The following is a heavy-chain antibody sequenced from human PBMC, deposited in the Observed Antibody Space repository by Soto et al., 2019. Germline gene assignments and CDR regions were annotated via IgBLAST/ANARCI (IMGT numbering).Heavy chain of an antibody. J-gene: IGHJ5*02. Sequence: QEQLLYSGGGVVQPGRSLRLSCAASGLTFRNYGMHWVRQAPGEGLDWVAVISYGRSNKYYADSVKGRFTISRDNSKNTLYLQMNSLRSEDTAVYYCARDLQPKAPRSFPGWFDPWGQGTLVTVS. V-gene: IGHV3-30*03. CDR2: ISYGRSNK. CDR3: ARDLQPKAPRSFPGWFDP. D-gene: IGHD6-6*01. CDR1: GLTFRNYG.